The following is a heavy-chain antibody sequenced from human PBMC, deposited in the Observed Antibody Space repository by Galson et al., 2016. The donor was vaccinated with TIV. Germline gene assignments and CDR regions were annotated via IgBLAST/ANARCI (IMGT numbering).Heavy chain of an antibody. CDR3: AKDVEISVFGVAPGMDV. D-gene: IGHD3-3*01. J-gene: IGHJ6*02. CDR1: GLSLSNYG. CDR2: ISYDGSKK. Sequence: SLRLSCAASGLSLSNYGMHWVRQAPGKGLEWVAIISYDGSKKYYGDSVKGRFTVSRDSSKDTLYLQMNSLRPDDTALYYCAKDVEISVFGVAPGMDVWGQGTTVTVSS. V-gene: IGHV3-30*18.